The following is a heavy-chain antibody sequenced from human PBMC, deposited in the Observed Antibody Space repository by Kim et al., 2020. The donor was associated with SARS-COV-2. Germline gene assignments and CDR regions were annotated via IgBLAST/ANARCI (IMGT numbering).Heavy chain of an antibody. Sequence: SETLSLTCSVSGASIKSGSHYWGWIRQSPRRGLEWIGNIFYDGNVKRTPSLKSRVTMSIDTSNNQFSLRLTSVTAADTALYYCASQSGSYFYAMDVWGQG. CDR1: GASIKSGSHY. V-gene: IGHV4-39*01. J-gene: IGHJ6*02. D-gene: IGHD5-12*01. CDR2: IFYDGNV. CDR3: ASQSGSYFYAMDV.